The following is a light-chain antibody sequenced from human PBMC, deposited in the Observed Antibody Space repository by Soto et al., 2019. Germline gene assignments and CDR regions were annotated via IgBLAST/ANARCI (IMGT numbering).Light chain of an antibody. V-gene: IGKV3-20*01. CDR2: GVS. CDR1: QSVSSSY. CDR3: QQYDSSQWT. J-gene: IGKJ1*01. Sequence: EIVLTQSPGTLSLSPGERATLSCRASQSVSSSYLAWYQQKPSQAPKFLIYGVSSRATGIPDRFSGSGSGTDFTLTISRLEPEDFAVYYCQQYDSSQWTFGQGTKVEIK.